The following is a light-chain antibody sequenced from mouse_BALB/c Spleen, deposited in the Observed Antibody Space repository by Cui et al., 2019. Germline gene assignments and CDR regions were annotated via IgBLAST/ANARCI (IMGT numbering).Light chain of an antibody. CDR2: LTS. V-gene: IGKV4-68*01. Sequence: IVLIQSTALMSAFPGEKVTMTCSASSSVSYMYWYQQKPRSSPKPWIYLTSNLASGVPARFSGSGSGTSYSLTISSMEAEDAATYYCQQWSSNPLTFGAGTKLELK. CDR3: QQWSSNPLT. CDR1: SSVSY. J-gene: IGKJ5*01.